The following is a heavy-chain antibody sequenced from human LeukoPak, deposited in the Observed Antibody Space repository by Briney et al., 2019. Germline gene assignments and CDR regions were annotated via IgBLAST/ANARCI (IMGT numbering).Heavy chain of an antibody. CDR1: GYTFTGYY. CDR2: INPNSGGT. V-gene: IGHV1-2*02. J-gene: IGHJ4*02. CDR3: AREANRGYYDSSGYSLDY. D-gene: IGHD3-22*01. Sequence: ASVKVSCKASGYTFTGYYMHWVRQAPGHGLEWMGWINPNSGGTNYAQKFQGRVTMTRDTSISTAYMELSRLRSDDTAVYYCAREANRGYYDSSGYSLDYWGQGTLVTVSS.